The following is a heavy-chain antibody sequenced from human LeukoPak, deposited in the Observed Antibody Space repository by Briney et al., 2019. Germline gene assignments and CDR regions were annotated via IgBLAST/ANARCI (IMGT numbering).Heavy chain of an antibody. Sequence: GGSLRLSCAASGFTFAHYAIHWVRQVPGKGLEWVCGISWNSDDRDYADSVKGRFSVSRDNAKSSLYLEMNSLRAEDTAFYYCTNCSSSVNRGCDFDYWGQGTLVTVSS. CDR2: ISWNSDDR. CDR3: TNCSSSVNRGCDFDY. V-gene: IGHV3-9*01. D-gene: IGHD3-10*01. J-gene: IGHJ4*02. CDR1: GFTFAHYA.